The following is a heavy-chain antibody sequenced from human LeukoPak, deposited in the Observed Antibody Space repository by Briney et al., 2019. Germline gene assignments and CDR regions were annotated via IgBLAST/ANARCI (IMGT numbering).Heavy chain of an antibody. CDR2: IIPILGIA. V-gene: IGHV1-69*04. CDR1: GGTFSSYA. CDR3: ALPRRDGYNAGAFDT. Sequence: GASVKVSCKASGGTFSSYAISWVRQAPGQGLEWMGRIIPILGIANYAQKFQGRVTITADKSTSTAYMELSSLRSEDTAVYYCALPRRDGYNAGAFDTWGQGTMVTVSS. J-gene: IGHJ3*02. D-gene: IGHD5-24*01.